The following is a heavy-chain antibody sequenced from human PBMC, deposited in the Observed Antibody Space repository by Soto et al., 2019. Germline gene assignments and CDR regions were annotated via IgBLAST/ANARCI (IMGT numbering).Heavy chain of an antibody. J-gene: IGHJ2*01. Sequence: VNVSWKAVGYPFDSDRSSRLRQASGKGLEWMGWIRAYNGNTNYAQKLQGRVTMTTDTSTSTAYMELRSLRSDDTAVYYCARTEYPDHWYFDLWGRGTLVTVSS. V-gene: IGHV1-18*01. CDR2: IRAYNGNT. CDR3: ARTEYPDHWYFDL. CDR1: GYPFDSDR.